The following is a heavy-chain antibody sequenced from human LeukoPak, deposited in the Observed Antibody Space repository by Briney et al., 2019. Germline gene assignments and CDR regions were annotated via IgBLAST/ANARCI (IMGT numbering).Heavy chain of an antibody. CDR1: GFTFQYYA. Sequence: GGSLRLSCAASGFTFQYYATTWVRQAPGKGLEWLSIISGNGGSIYYAKSVKGRFTISRDNSKNTVYLQLNDLRGDDTALYYCAKGAYRPSPMVILVNSVFDVWGQATVVTVSS. CDR2: ISGNGGSI. D-gene: IGHD2-21*01. V-gene: IGHV3-23*01. J-gene: IGHJ3*01. CDR3: AKGAYRPSPMVILVNSVFDV.